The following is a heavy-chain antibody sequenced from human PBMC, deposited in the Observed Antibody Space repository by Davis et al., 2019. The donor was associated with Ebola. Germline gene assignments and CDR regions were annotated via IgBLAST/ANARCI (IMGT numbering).Heavy chain of an antibody. J-gene: IGHJ4*02. V-gene: IGHV3-11*06. D-gene: IGHD4-23*01. Sequence: PGGSLRLSCAASGLTFSVYYMSWIRQAPGKGPEWVSSISSSASYKNYADSVKGRFTISRDDAKKSLYLQMDSLRAEDTAVYYCAQQLGDYGGNALRYWGQGTLVTVSS. CDR2: ISSSASYK. CDR1: GLTFSVYY. CDR3: AQQLGDYGGNALRY.